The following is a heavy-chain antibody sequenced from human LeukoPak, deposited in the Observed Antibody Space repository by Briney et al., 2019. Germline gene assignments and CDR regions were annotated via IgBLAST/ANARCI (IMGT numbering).Heavy chain of an antibody. CDR3: AREGYYYDSSGYVAFDI. CDR1: GYTFTSYG. D-gene: IGHD3-22*01. CDR2: ISAYNGNT. Sequence: ASVKISCKASGYTFTSYGISWVRQAPGQGLEWMGWISAYNGNTNYAQKLQGRVTMTTDTSTSTAYMELRSLRSDDTAVYYCAREGYYYDSSGYVAFDIWGQGTMVTVSS. V-gene: IGHV1-18*01. J-gene: IGHJ3*02.